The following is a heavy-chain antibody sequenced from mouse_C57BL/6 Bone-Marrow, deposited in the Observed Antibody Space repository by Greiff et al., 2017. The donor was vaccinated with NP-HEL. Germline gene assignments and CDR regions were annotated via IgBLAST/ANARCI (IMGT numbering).Heavy chain of an antibody. Sequence: EVQLKESGGGLVQPGGSLSLSCAASGFTFTDYYMSWVRQPPGKALEWVGFIRNKANGYTIEYSASVKGRFTISRDNSQSILYLQMNALRAEDSATYYCARSIYYDYADDPFYGMDYWGQGTSVTVSS. CDR2: IRNKANGYTI. J-gene: IGHJ4*01. V-gene: IGHV7-3*01. CDR1: GFTFTDYY. CDR3: ARSIYYDYADDPFYGMDY. D-gene: IGHD2-4*01.